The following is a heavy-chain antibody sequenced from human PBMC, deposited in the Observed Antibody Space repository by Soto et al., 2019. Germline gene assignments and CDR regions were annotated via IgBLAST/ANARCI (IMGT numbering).Heavy chain of an antibody. CDR2: IYYSGST. CDR1: GGSISSYY. CDR3: ARARRAYYYYGMDV. J-gene: IGHJ6*02. Sequence: QVQLRESGPGLVKPSETLSLTCTVSGGSISSYYWSWIRQPPGKGLEWIGYIYYSGSTNYNPSLNSRVTISVDTSKNQFSLKLSTVTAADTAVYYCARARRAYYYYGMDVWGQETTVSVSS. V-gene: IGHV4-59*01. D-gene: IGHD6-6*01.